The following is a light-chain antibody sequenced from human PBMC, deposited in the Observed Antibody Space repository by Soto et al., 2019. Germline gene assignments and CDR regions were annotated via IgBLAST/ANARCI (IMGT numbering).Light chain of an antibody. CDR3: VLYMGSGIWGV. V-gene: IGLV8-61*01. Sequence: QTVVTQEPSFSVSPGGTVTLNCGLSSGSVSTSYYPSWYQQTPGQAPRTLIYSTNTRSSGVPDRFSGSILGNKAALTITGAQADDESDYYCVLYMGSGIWGVFGGGTKLTVL. J-gene: IGLJ3*02. CDR2: STN. CDR1: SGSVSTSYY.